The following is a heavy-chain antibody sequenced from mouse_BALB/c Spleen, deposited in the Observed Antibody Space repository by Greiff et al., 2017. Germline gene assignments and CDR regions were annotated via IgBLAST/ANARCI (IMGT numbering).Heavy chain of an antibody. V-gene: IGHV5-6*01. CDR1: GFTFSSYG. Sequence: EVQVVESGGDLVKPGGSLKLSCAASGFTFSSYGMSWVRQTPDKRLEWVATISSGGSYTYYPDSVKGRFTISSDNAKNTLYLQMSSLKSEDTAMYYCARQRTMITWFAYWGQGTLVTVSA. D-gene: IGHD2-4*01. CDR2: ISSGGSYT. J-gene: IGHJ3*01. CDR3: ARQRTMITWFAY.